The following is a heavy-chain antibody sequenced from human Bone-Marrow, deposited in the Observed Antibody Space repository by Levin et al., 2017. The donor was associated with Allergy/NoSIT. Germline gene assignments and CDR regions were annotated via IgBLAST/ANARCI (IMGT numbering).Heavy chain of an antibody. D-gene: IGHD1-26*01. CDR3: AKRCGSYPGAFDI. CDR2: ISGSGGST. V-gene: IGHV3-23*01. CDR1: GFTFSSYA. J-gene: IGHJ3*02. Sequence: GESLKISCAASGFTFSSYAMSWVRQAPGKGLEWVSAISGSGGSTYYADSVKGRFTISRDNSKNTLYLQMNSLRAEDTAVYYCAKRCGSYPGAFDIWGQGTMVTVSS.